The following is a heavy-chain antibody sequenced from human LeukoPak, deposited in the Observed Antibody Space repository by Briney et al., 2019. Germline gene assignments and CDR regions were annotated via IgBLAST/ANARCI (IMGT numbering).Heavy chain of an antibody. J-gene: IGHJ3*02. CDR3: ARDLAHSLGYCSSTSCYIGDDDAFDI. CDR1: GYTFTSYG. V-gene: IGHV1-18*01. D-gene: IGHD2-2*02. Sequence: GASVKVSCKASGYTFTSYGISWVRQAPGQGLEWMGWISAYNGNTNYAQKLQGRVTMTTDTSTSTAYMELRSLRSDDTAVYYCARDLAHSLGYCSSTSCYIGDDDAFDIWGQGTTVTVSS. CDR2: ISAYNGNT.